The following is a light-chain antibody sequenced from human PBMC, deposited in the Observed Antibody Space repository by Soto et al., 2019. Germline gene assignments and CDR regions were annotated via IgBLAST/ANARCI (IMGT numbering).Light chain of an antibody. CDR3: QKYDNGPLT. CDR1: QDISTY. CDR2: AAY. V-gene: IGKV1-27*01. J-gene: IGKJ4*01. Sequence: DIQMTQAPSSLSASVGDRVTITCRARQDISTYLAWYQQKPGKVPKLLISAAYTLQSGVPPRFSGSGSVTDFTLTISSLQPEDVAPYYCQKYDNGPLTFGRGTKVEIK.